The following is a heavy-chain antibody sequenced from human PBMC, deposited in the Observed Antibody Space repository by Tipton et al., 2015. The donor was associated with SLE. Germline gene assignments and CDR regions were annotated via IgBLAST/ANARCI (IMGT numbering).Heavy chain of an antibody. CDR3: ARDGGSDILTAHFDY. CDR2: ISYDGSNK. J-gene: IGHJ4*02. Sequence: SLRLSCAASGFTFSSYAMHWVRQAPGKGLEWVAVISYDGSNKYYADSVKGRFTISRDNSKNTLYLQMNSLRAEDTAVYYCARDGGSDILTAHFDYWGQGTLVTVSS. V-gene: IGHV3-30-3*01. D-gene: IGHD3-9*01. CDR1: GFTFSSYA.